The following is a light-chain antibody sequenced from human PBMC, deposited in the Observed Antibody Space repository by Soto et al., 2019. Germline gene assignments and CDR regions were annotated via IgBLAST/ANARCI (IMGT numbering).Light chain of an antibody. CDR3: QQYDNLPLSIT. V-gene: IGKV1-33*01. CDR2: DAS. Sequence: DTPMTQSPSSLSASVGDRVTITCQASQDISNYLNWYQQKPGKAPKLLIYDASNMETGVPSRFSGSGSGTDFTFTISSLQPEDIATYYCQQYDNLPLSITFGQGTRLEIK. CDR1: QDISNY. J-gene: IGKJ5*01.